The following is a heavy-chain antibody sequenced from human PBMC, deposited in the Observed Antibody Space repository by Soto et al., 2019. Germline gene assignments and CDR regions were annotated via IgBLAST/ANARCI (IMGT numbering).Heavy chain of an antibody. CDR2: ISTSSGDT. CDR3: ARHHGPTTSENWCDP. CDR1: GYTFFTYD. J-gene: IGHJ5*02. Sequence: VHLVQSGVEVKTPGASVKVSCQASGYTFFTYDISWVRQAPGQGLEWMGWISTSSGDTKYAQKLQGRVTMTTDTATTTAYLELRSRRSDDTAVYYCARHHGPTTSENWCDPWGQGTLVTVSS. V-gene: IGHV1-18*01. D-gene: IGHD5-12*01.